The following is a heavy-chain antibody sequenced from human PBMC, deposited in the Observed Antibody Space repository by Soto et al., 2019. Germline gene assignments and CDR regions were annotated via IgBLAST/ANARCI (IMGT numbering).Heavy chain of an antibody. CDR3: ASAPVYGGNSWLDP. D-gene: IGHD2-15*01. CDR1: GYTFKNYD. J-gene: IGHJ5*02. V-gene: IGHV1-8*01. Sequence: QVQLVQSGAEVKRPGASVMVSCRATGYTFKNYDINWVRQATGQGLEWMGRMNPNSGNTGYAQKFQGRVTMTRNSSISTAYLELSSLRSEHTAVYSCASAPVYGGNSWLDPWGQGTLVTVSS. CDR2: MNPNSGNT.